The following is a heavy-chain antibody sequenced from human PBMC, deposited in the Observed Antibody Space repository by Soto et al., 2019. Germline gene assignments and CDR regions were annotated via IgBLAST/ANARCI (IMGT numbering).Heavy chain of an antibody. Sequence: QVQLVQSGAGVKKPGASVKVSCKASGYTFTSYGISWVRQAPGQGLEWMGWISAYNGNTNYAQKLQGRVTMTTDTSTSTADMELRSLRSDDTAVYYCARDDYNILTGYRNFDYWGQGTLVTVSS. CDR1: GYTFTSYG. D-gene: IGHD3-9*01. CDR2: ISAYNGNT. CDR3: ARDDYNILTGYRNFDY. V-gene: IGHV1-18*01. J-gene: IGHJ4*02.